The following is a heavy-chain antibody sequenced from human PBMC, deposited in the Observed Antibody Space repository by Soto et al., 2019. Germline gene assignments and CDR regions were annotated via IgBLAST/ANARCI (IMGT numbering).Heavy chain of an antibody. CDR2: IYHSGTT. V-gene: IGHV4-4*02. CDR3: ARHVAVPRTRGFDY. J-gene: IGHJ4*02. D-gene: IGHD2-15*01. CDR1: GASISDNW. Sequence: QVQLQESGPGLVKPSGTLSLTCAFSGASISDNWWSWVRQPPGKGLEWIGEIYHSGTTTYNPSLKSRVIISVDKSASQISLTLNSVTAADTAIYYCARHVAVPRTRGFDYWGQGTPVTVSS.